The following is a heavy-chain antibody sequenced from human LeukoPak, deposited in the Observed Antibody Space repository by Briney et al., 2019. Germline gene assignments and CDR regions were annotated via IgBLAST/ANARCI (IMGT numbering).Heavy chain of an antibody. D-gene: IGHD5-18*01. CDR2: ISSSSSYI. Sequence: GGSLRLSCAASGFTLSSYSMNWVRQAPGKGLEWVSSISSSSSYIYYADSVKGRFTISRDNAKNSLYLQMSSLRAEDTAVYYCARSERGYSYGYFYWGQGTLVTVSS. CDR1: GFTLSSYS. CDR3: ARSERGYSYGYFY. V-gene: IGHV3-21*01. J-gene: IGHJ4*02.